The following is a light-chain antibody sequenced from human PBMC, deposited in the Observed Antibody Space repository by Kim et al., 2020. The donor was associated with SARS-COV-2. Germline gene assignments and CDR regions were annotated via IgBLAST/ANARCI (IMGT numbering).Light chain of an antibody. CDR1: QRVRSSD. J-gene: IGKJ2*01. Sequence: SLSTGERANLSCRASQRVRSSDLAWYQQKPGQPPRLLIYVTSTRAPGIPDRFSGGGSATDFTLTISRLGPEDFAVYYCQQYGTSPTFGQGTKLEI. CDR3: QQYGTSPT. V-gene: IGKV3-20*01. CDR2: VTS.